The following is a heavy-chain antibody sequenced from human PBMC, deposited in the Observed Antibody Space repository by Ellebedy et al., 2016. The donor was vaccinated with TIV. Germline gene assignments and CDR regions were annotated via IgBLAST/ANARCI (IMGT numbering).Heavy chain of an antibody. CDR2: IYYSGST. CDR3: ASTGYSSGWYRY. Sequence: SETLSLTXTVSGGSISSSSYYWGWIRQPPGKGLEWIGSIYYSGSTYYNPSLKSRVTISVDTSKNQFSLKLSSVTAADTAVYYCASTGYSSGWYRYWGQGTLVTVSS. J-gene: IGHJ4*02. CDR1: GGSISSSSYY. V-gene: IGHV4-39*07. D-gene: IGHD6-19*01.